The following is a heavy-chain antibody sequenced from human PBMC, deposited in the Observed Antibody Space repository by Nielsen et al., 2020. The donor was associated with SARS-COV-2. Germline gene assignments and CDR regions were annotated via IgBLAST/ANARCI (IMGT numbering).Heavy chain of an antibody. CDR3: AKAFRSSDWVRAATDF. D-gene: IGHD6-25*01. CDR1: GFMFSTYA. Sequence: GESLKISCAASGFMFSTYAMSCVRQAPGKGLEWVSGITGSGGRTHSADSVEGRFTISRDNSKNTLYLQMNSLRAEDTAVYYCAKAFRSSDWVRAATDFWGQGTLVTVSS. J-gene: IGHJ4*02. CDR2: ITGSGGRT. V-gene: IGHV3-23*01.